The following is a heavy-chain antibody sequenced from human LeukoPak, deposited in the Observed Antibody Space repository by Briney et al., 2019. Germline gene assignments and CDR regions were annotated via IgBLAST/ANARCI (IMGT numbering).Heavy chain of an antibody. V-gene: IGHV4-59*08. D-gene: IGHD5-12*01. Sequence: PSETLSLTCTVSGVSISSYYWSWIRQPPGKGLEWIGYNYYSGSTNYNPSLKSRVTISVDESRNQFSLKLSSVTAADTAVYYCARDPGGGYKDDALDIWGQGTMVIVSS. CDR2: NYYSGST. CDR3: ARDPGGGYKDDALDI. J-gene: IGHJ3*02. CDR1: GVSISSYY.